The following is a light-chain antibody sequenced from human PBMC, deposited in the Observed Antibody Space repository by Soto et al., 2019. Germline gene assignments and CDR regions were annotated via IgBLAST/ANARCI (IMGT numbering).Light chain of an antibody. CDR3: AAWDDSLNGYV. CDR1: SSNIGSNT. CDR2: SNN. J-gene: IGLJ1*01. V-gene: IGLV1-44*01. Sequence: QSVLTQPASASVTPGQRVTISCSGSSSNIGSNTVNWYQQLPGTAPKLLIYSNNQRPSGVPDRFSGSKSGTSASLAISGLQSEDEADYYCAAWDDSLNGYVFGTGSKVT.